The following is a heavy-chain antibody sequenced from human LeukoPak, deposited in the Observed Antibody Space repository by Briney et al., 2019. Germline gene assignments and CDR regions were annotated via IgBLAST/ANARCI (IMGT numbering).Heavy chain of an antibody. CDR3: ARSRYSTSSGGFDY. CDR2: INSDGSNI. V-gene: IGHV3-74*01. CDR1: GFTFRDFW. J-gene: IGHJ4*02. Sequence: GGSLRLSCAASGFTFRDFWMHWVRQAPGRGLVWVSRINSDGSNITYADSVKGRFTISRDNAKNTLYLQMNSLRGEDTAVYYCARSRYSTSSGGFDYWGQGILVTVSS. D-gene: IGHD6-6*01.